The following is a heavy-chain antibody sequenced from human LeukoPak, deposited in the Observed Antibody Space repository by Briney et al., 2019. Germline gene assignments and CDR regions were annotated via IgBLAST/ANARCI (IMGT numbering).Heavy chain of an antibody. J-gene: IGHJ6*04. CDR1: GGTFSSYA. CDR3: ASQGRYPVGMDV. CDR2: IIPIFGTA. V-gene: IGHV1-69*05. D-gene: IGHD1-26*01. Sequence: GASVKVSCKASGGTFSSYAISWVRQAPGQGLEWMGGIIPIFGTANYAQKFQGRVTITTDESTSTAYMELSSLRSEDTAVYYCASQGRYPVGMDVWGKGTTVTVSS.